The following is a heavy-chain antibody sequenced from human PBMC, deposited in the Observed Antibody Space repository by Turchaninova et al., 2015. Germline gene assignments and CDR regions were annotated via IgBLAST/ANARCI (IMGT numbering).Heavy chain of an antibody. Sequence: QVQLQESGPGLVKPSETLSLTCIVSGGSISSYYWSWIRQPPGAGLDWIGYIYYCGSPHYNPSLKSRVPISIDTSKDQFSLGLSSVTAADTAVYFCARSGHCGGDCQGWFDPWGQGTLVTVSS. J-gene: IGHJ5*02. CDR1: GGSISSYY. CDR2: IYYCGSP. CDR3: ARSGHCGGDCQGWFDP. V-gene: IGHV4-59*08. D-gene: IGHD2-21*02.